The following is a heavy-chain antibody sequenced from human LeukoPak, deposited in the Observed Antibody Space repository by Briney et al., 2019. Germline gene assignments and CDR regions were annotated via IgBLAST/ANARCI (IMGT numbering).Heavy chain of an antibody. CDR2: FNAGNGNR. V-gene: IGHV1-3*01. CDR3: ASSGDYYYGMDV. D-gene: IGHD3-10*01. CDR1: GYTFTNYT. Sequence: GASVKVSCKASGYTFTNYTMHWVRQAPGQRLEWMGWFNAGNGNRKYLQKFQGRLTITSDTSVSTAYMDLSSLRSEDTAVYYCASSGDYYYGMDVWGQGTTVTVSS. J-gene: IGHJ6*02.